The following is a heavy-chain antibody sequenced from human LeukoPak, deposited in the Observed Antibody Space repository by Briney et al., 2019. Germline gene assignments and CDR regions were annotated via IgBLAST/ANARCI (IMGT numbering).Heavy chain of an antibody. CDR3: ARDIGYCSSTRCYGGIVGYFDY. CDR2: IYSGGST. D-gene: IGHD2-2*01. V-gene: IGHV3-66*02. CDR1: GFTVSSNY. J-gene: IGHJ4*02. Sequence: GGSLRLSCAASGFTVSSNYMSWVRQAPGKGLEWVSVIYSGGSTYYADSVKGRFTISRDNSKNTLYLQMNSLRAEDTAVYYCARDIGYCSSTRCYGGIVGYFDYWGQGTLVTVSS.